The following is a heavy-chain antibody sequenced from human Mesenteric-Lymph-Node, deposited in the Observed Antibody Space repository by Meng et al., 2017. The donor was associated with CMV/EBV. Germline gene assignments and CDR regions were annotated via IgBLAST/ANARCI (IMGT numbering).Heavy chain of an antibody. V-gene: IGHV4-34*01. D-gene: IGHD3-16*01. J-gene: IGHJ4*02. CDR1: GGSFSGYY. CDR3: ARDPSPHVQVFLGGY. Sequence: SETLSLTCAVYGGSFSGYYWSWIRQPPGKGLEWIGEINHSGSTNYNPSLKSRVTISVDTSKNQFSLKLSSVTAADTAVYYCARDPSPHVQVFLGGYWGQGALVTVSS. CDR2: INHSGST.